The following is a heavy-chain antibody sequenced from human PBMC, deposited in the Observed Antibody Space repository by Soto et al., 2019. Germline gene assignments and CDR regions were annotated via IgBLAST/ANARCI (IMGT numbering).Heavy chain of an antibody. J-gene: IGHJ5*02. Sequence: QVQLHQWGAGQLRASETLSLTCGVSGGSFSGYYRSWIRQPPGKGLEWIGEVNDSGNSNYNPSLKRRVVISVDTPKSEFSLKMNTVTAADTGVYYCARVRRWLPEEMVDLWGQGALVTVSS. CDR2: VNDSGNS. CDR3: ARVRRWLPEEMVDL. D-gene: IGHD5-12*01. V-gene: IGHV4-34*01. CDR1: GGSFSGYY.